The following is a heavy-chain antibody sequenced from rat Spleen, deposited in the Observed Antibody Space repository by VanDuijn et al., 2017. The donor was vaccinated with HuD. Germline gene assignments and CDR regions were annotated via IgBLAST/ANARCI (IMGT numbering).Heavy chain of an antibody. Sequence: EVQLVESGGDLVQPGRSLKLSCAASGFTFSDYYMAWVRQAPTKGLEWVASISSDGGNTYYRDSVKGRFTVSRDNAKSSLNLQMDSLRSEDTATYYCAKGYGYNYGYYFDYWGQGVMVTVSS. CDR3: AKGYGYNYGYYFDY. J-gene: IGHJ2*01. CDR1: GFTFSDYY. D-gene: IGHD1-9*01. CDR2: ISSDGGNT. V-gene: IGHV5-20*01.